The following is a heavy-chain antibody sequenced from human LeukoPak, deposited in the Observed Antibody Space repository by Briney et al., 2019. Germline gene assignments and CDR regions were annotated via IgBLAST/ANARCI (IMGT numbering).Heavy chain of an antibody. J-gene: IGHJ4*02. CDR1: GGSFSGHY. CDR2: INHSGST. Sequence: SETLSLTCAVYGGSFSGHYWSWIRQPPGKGLEWIGEINHSGSTNYNPSLKSRVTISVETSKKQFSLKLSSVTAADTAVYYCARGRATDIVVVPAADLSGYFDYWGQGTLVTVSS. V-gene: IGHV4-34*01. CDR3: ARGRATDIVVVPAADLSGYFDY. D-gene: IGHD2-2*01.